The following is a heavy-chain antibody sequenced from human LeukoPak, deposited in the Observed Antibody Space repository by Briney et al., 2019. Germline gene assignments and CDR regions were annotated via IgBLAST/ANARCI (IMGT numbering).Heavy chain of an antibody. CDR2: VSDNGNTQ. J-gene: IGHJ6*03. D-gene: IGHD2-15*01. V-gene: IGHV3-30*18. CDR3: AKDYWAGNYYYYMDV. CDR1: GFTFRNYG. Sequence: PGKSLRLSCAVSGFTFRNYGIHWVRQAPGKGLQWVAGVSDNGNTQYHEDSVKGRFTISRDNSKNAVFLQMTGLRAEDTAVYYCAKDYWAGNYYYYMDVWGKGTTVTVSS.